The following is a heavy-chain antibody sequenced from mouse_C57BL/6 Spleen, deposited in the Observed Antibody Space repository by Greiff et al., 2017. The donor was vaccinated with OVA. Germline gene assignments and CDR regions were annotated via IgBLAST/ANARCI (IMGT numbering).Heavy chain of an antibody. Sequence: EVKLMESGGDLVKPGGSLKLSCAASGFTFSSYGMSWVRQTPDKRLEWVATISSGGSYTYYPDSVKGRFTISRDNAKNTLYLQMSSLKSEDTAMYYCARLDYEYDGGFAYWGQGTLVTVSA. V-gene: IGHV5-6*01. D-gene: IGHD2-4*01. CDR2: ISSGGSYT. CDR3: ARLDYEYDGGFAY. J-gene: IGHJ3*01. CDR1: GFTFSSYG.